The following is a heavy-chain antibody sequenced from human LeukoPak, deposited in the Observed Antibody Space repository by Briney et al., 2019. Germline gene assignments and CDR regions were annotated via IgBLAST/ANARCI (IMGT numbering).Heavy chain of an antibody. D-gene: IGHD3-22*01. CDR1: GFTFSSYG. V-gene: IGHV3-30*18. Sequence: GGSLRLSCEASGFTFSSYGMHWVRQAPGKGLEWVAVISYDGTDKSHGDSVKGRFTISRDNSKNSLYLQMNSLRAEDTALYYCAKDRSSGYYSHFDYWGQGTLVTVSS. CDR3: AKDRSSGYYSHFDY. CDR2: ISYDGTDK. J-gene: IGHJ4*02.